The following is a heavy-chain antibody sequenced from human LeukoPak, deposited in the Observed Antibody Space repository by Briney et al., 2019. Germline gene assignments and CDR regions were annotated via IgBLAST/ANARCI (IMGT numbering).Heavy chain of an antibody. CDR1: GYTFTVYY. V-gene: IGHV1-2*02. Sequence: ASVRVSCTASGYTFTVYYIHCGRQAPGQGGGGMGWINLNSGGTNYTQKFKGRVTMTRDTAIRTAYIELSRLISADTAVYYSARDDYFDYWGQGTLVTVSS. J-gene: IGHJ4*02. CDR3: ARDDYFDY. CDR2: INLNSGGT.